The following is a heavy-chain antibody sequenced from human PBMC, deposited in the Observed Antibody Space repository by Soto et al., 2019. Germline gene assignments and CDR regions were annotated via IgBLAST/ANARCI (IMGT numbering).Heavy chain of an antibody. CDR3: ARDIFDATGKYFDF. CDR1: GFSFSDYA. D-gene: IGHD2-15*01. Sequence: GGSLRLSCTASGFSFSDYAVSWFRQAPGKGLEWVSSIRTKIYRETTQYAASVKGRFTISRDDSESTAYLQMNSLKTEDTAVYYCARDIFDATGKYFDFWGQGTLVTVSS. J-gene: IGHJ4*02. CDR2: IRTKIYRETT. V-gene: IGHV3-49*03.